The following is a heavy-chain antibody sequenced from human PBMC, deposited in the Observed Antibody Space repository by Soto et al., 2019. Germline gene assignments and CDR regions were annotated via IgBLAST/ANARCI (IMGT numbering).Heavy chain of an antibody. CDR2: IIPMIGTA. Sequence: QVQLVQSASEVKKPGSSAKVSCKASGGTFSNYAFSWVRQAPGQGLEWMGGIIPMIGTANYAEKFQGRVTITADEPTSTVYMELSSLRSEDTALYYCARVRSGTYFGVYYNGMDVWGQGTAVTVSS. J-gene: IGHJ6*02. V-gene: IGHV1-69*01. CDR3: ARVRSGTYFGVYYNGMDV. CDR1: GGTFSNYA. D-gene: IGHD1-26*01.